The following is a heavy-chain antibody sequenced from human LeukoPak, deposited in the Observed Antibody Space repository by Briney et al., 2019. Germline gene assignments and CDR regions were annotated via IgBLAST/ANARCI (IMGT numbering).Heavy chain of an antibody. CDR2: ISWNSGSI. Sequence: GGSLRLSCAASGFTFDDYAMHWVRHAPGKGLEWVSGISWNSGSIGYADSVKGRFTISRDNAKNSLYLQMNSLRAEDMALYYCAKDEYSSGWYSRGAFDIWGQGTMVTVSS. D-gene: IGHD6-19*01. CDR3: AKDEYSSGWYSRGAFDI. CDR1: GFTFDDYA. V-gene: IGHV3-9*03. J-gene: IGHJ3*02.